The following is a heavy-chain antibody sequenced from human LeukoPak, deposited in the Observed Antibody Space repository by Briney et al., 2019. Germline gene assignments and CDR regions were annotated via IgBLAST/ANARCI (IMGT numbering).Heavy chain of an antibody. CDR3: ARDLIPYYYDTTGYRPLDC. CDR1: GYTFTSYG. V-gene: IGHV1-18*01. Sequence: ASVKVSCKASGYTFTSYGISWVRQAPGQGLEWMGWISAYNGNTNYAQKLRGRVTMTTDTSTTTAYMELRSLRSDDSAVYYCARDLIPYYYDTTGYRPLDCWGQGTLVTVSS. D-gene: IGHD3-22*01. J-gene: IGHJ4*02. CDR2: ISAYNGNT.